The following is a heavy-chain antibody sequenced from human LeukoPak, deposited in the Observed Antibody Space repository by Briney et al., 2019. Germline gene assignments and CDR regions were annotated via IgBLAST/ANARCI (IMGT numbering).Heavy chain of an antibody. V-gene: IGHV5-51*01. D-gene: IGHD4-17*01. CDR3: ARRSGDYVRYFDY. J-gene: IGHJ4*02. CDR2: IYPGDSDT. CDR1: GFSFTSYW. Sequence: GESPKISCMGSGFSFTSYWVGWVRQMPGKGLEWMGIIYPGDSDTRYSPSFQGQVTISAEKSITTAYLQWSSLKASDTAMYYCARRSGDYVRYFDYWGQGTLVTVSS.